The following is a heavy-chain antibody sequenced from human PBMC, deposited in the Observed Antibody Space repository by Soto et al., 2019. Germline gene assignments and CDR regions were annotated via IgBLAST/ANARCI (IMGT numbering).Heavy chain of an antibody. Sequence: PGGSLRLSCAASGFTFSSYDMHWVRQATGKGLEWVSAIGTAGDTYYPGSVKGRFTISRENAKNSLYLQMNSLRAGDTAVYYCARGMHYDILTGYSPTYYFDNWGQETLVTISS. D-gene: IGHD3-9*01. CDR2: IGTAGDT. CDR3: ARGMHYDILTGYSPTYYFDN. J-gene: IGHJ4*02. CDR1: GFTFSSYD. V-gene: IGHV3-13*01.